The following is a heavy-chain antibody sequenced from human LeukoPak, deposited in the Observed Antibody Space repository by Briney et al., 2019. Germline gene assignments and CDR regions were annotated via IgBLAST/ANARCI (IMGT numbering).Heavy chain of an antibody. CDR3: ARDQASYCGGDCYDYYYGMDV. J-gene: IGHJ6*02. CDR1: GGSISSGGYY. CDR2: IYYSGST. V-gene: IGHV4-31*03. D-gene: IGHD2-21*02. Sequence: PSQTLSLTCTVSGGSISSGGYYWSWIRQHPGLGLEWTGYIYYSGSTYSNPSLKSRVTISVDTSKNQFSLKLSSVTAADTAVYYCARDQASYCGGDCYDYYYGMDVWGQGTTVTVSS.